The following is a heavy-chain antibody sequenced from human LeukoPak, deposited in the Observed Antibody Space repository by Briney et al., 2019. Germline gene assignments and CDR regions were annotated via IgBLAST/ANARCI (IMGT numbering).Heavy chain of an antibody. CDR2: ISSSSSYI. J-gene: IGHJ4*02. CDR3: ARAWGGYAGPSS. D-gene: IGHD5-12*01. Sequence: GGSLRLSCAASGFTFSSYSMNWVRQAPGKGLEWVSSISSSSSYIYYADSVKGRFTISRDNAKNSLYLQMNSLRAEDTAVYYCARAWGGYAGPSSWGQGTLVTVSS. V-gene: IGHV3-21*01. CDR1: GFTFSSYS.